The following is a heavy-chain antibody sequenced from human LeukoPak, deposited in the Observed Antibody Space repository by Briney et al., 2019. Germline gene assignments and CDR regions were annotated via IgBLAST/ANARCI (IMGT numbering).Heavy chain of an antibody. J-gene: IGHJ6*02. D-gene: IGHD1-1*01. CDR3: AKSRNAYYFAMDV. CDR1: GFTFDSYA. Sequence: PGGSLRLSCAASGFTFDSYAMSWARQAPGKGLEWGSLISITGADTYYADSVEGRFTVSRDNSKNMIYLQMNSLRAEDTAVYYCAKSRNAYYFAMDVWGLGTTVTVSS. V-gene: IGHV3-23*01. CDR2: ISITGADT.